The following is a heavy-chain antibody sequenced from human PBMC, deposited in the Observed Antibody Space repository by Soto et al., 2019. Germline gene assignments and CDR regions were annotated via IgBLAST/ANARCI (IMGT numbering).Heavy chain of an antibody. D-gene: IGHD7-27*01. J-gene: IGHJ4*02. V-gene: IGHV4-30-4*01. CDR3: ARGPSGDKVDY. CDR1: GGSISSAYYY. CDR2: IYDSGST. Sequence: QVQLQESGPGLVKPSQTLSLTCTVSGGSISSAYYYWSWIRQPPGKGLEWIGHIYDSGSTHSNPSLQSXXTXSXXTSKNQFSLKLSSVTAADTAVYYCARGPSGDKVDYWGQGTLVTVSS.